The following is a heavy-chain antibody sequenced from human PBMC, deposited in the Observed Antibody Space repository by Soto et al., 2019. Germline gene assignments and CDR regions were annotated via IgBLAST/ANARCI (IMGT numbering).Heavy chain of an antibody. D-gene: IGHD3-16*01. CDR3: ARGGATNDRVQNWFDP. Sequence: QVQLQESGPGLVKPSQTLSLTCTVSGGSISSGDYYWSWIRQPPGKGLEWIGYIYYSGSTYYNPSRKSRFTISVDTSKNQFSLKLSSVTAADTAVYYCARGGATNDRVQNWFDPWGQGTLVTVSS. V-gene: IGHV4-30-4*01. CDR2: IYYSGST. CDR1: GGSISSGDYY. J-gene: IGHJ5*02.